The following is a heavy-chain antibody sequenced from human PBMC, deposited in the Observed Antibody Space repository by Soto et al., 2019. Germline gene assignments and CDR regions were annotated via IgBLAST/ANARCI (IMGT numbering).Heavy chain of an antibody. CDR1: GFTFNKYA. V-gene: IGHV3-23*01. CDR2: ISGGDGST. D-gene: IGHD2-2*01. J-gene: IGHJ4*02. Sequence: LESGGGLVQPGGSLRLSCTASGFTFNKYAMTWVRQAPGKGLEWVSAISGGDGSTYYADSVKGRFTISRDNSKNTLFLQMNSLRVEDTAIYYCAKSPPPPRVVSPATIDNPFAHWGQGTRVTVSS. CDR3: AKSPPPPRVVSPATIDNPFAH.